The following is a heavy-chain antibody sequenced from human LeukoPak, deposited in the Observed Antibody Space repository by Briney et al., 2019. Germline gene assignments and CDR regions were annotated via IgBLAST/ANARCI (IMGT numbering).Heavy chain of an antibody. CDR2: FYYSGNT. CDR3: ARRGKTYYADS. D-gene: IGHD1-26*01. CDR1: GGSISSSSYY. V-gene: IGHV4-39*01. Sequence: SETLSLTCTVSGGSISSSSYYWGWIRQPPGKGLEWIGSFYYSGNTYYNPSLKSRVTISVDTSKNQFSLNLSSVTATDTAVYYCARRGKTYYADSWGQGALVTVSS. J-gene: IGHJ4*02.